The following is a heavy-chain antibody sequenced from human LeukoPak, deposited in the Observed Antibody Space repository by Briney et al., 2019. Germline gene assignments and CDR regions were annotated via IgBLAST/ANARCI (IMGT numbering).Heavy chain of an antibody. J-gene: IGHJ4*02. CDR1: GGSISSYY. CDR2: IYYSGST. Sequence: SETLSLTCTVSGGSISSYYWSWIRQPPGKGLEWIGYIYYSGSTNYNPSLKSRVTISVDTSKNQFSLKLSSVTAADTAVYYCERELAVGGHFDYWGQGTLVTVSS. CDR3: ERELAVGGHFDY. D-gene: IGHD6-19*01. V-gene: IGHV4-59*01.